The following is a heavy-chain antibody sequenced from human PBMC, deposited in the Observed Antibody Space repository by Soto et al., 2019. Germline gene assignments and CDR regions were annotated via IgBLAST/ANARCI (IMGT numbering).Heavy chain of an antibody. CDR2: FDPEDGET. D-gene: IGHD4-17*01. V-gene: IGHV1-24*01. Sequence: ASVKVSCKVFGYTLTELSMHWVRQAPGKGLEWMGGFDPEDGETIYAQKFQGRVTMTEDTSTDTAYMELSSLRSEDTAVYYCATRHDYGGNSDAFDIWGQGTMVTVSS. CDR3: ATRHDYGGNSDAFDI. CDR1: GYTLTELS. J-gene: IGHJ3*02.